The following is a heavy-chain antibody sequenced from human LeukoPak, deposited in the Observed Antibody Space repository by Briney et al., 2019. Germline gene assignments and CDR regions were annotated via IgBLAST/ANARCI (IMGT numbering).Heavy chain of an antibody. J-gene: IGHJ4*02. D-gene: IGHD5-12*01. CDR1: GFAFSSYE. CDR2: ISTSGSTI. Sequence: GGSLRLSCAASGFAFSSYEMNWVRQAPGKGLEWVSYISTSGSTIHYADSVKGRFTFSRDNAKNSVYLQMNSLRAEDTAVYYCARRQSSGGYDYLGQGTLVTVSS. V-gene: IGHV3-48*03. CDR3: ARRQSSGGYDY.